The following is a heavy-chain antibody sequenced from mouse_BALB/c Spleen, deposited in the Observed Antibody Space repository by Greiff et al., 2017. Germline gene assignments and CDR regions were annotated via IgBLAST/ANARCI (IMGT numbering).Heavy chain of an antibody. CDR2: ISNGGGST. V-gene: IGHV5-12-2*01. CDR1: GFTFSSYT. Sequence: EVKVVESGGGLVQPGGSLKLSCAASGFTFSSYTMSWVRQTPEKRLEWVAYISNGGGSTYYPDTVKGRFTISRDNAKNTLYLQMSSLKSEDTAMYYCARTMITTPYAMDYWGQGTSVTVSS. J-gene: IGHJ4*01. D-gene: IGHD2-4*01. CDR3: ARTMITTPYAMDY.